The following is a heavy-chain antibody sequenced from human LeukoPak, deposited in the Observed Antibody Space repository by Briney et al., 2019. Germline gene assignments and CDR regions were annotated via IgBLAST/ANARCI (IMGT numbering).Heavy chain of an antibody. D-gene: IGHD3-9*01. CDR1: GGTFSSYA. V-gene: IGHV1-69*06. CDR3: ARELPDYYDILTGYSAFDY. CDR2: IIPIFGTA. J-gene: IGHJ4*02. Sequence: SVKVSCKASGGTFSSYAISWVRQAPGQGLEWMGGIIPIFGTANYAQKFQGRVTITADKSTSTAYMGLSSLRSEDTAVYYCARELPDYYDILTGYSAFDYWGQGTLVTVSS.